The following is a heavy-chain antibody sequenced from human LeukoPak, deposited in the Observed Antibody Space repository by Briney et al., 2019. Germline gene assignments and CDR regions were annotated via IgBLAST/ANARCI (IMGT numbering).Heavy chain of an antibody. CDR1: GFTFSSYA. CDR2: ISGSGGST. Sequence: GGSLRLSCAASGFTFSSYAMSWVRQAPGKGLEWVSAISGSGGSTYYADSVKSRFTISRDNSKNTLYLQMNSLRAEDTAVYYCAKVGRSSHFYYGMDVWGQGTTVTVSS. D-gene: IGHD3-16*02. J-gene: IGHJ6*02. CDR3: AKVGRSSHFYYGMDV. V-gene: IGHV3-23*01.